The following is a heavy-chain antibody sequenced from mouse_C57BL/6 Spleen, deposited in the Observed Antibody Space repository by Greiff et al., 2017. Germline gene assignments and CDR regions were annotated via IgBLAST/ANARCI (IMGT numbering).Heavy chain of an antibody. CDR2: IYPGDGDT. J-gene: IGHJ3*01. D-gene: IGHD2-3*01. Sequence: VQLQQSGPELVKPGASVKISCKASGYAFSSSWMNWVKQRPGTGLEWIGRIYPGDGDTNYNGKFKGKATLTADKSSSTAYMQLSSLTSEDSAVYFCAREGIYDGYYGRFAYWGQGTLVTVSA. CDR1: GYAFSSSW. V-gene: IGHV1-82*01. CDR3: AREGIYDGYYGRFAY.